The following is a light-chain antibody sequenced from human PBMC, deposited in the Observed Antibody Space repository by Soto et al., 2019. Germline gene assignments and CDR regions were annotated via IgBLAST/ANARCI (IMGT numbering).Light chain of an antibody. CDR3: LLIYENVGEV. Sequence: QAVMTQEPSLTVSPGGTVTLTCASSTGAVTTGHWPHWFQQKPGQTPRTLIYDTNNRHSWTPARFSGSLLGGKAALTLSDAQPEDEADYYCLLIYENVGEVFGAGTKLTVL. J-gene: IGLJ1*01. CDR2: DTN. V-gene: IGLV7-46*01. CDR1: TGAVTTGHW.